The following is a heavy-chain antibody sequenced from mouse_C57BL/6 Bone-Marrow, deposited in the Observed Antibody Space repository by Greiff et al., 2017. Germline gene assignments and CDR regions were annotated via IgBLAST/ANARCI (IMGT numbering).Heavy chain of an antibody. J-gene: IGHJ1*03. D-gene: IGHD2-4*01. Sequence: EVQRVESEGGLVQPGSSMKLSCTASGFTFSDYYMAWVRQVPEKGLEWVANINYDGSSTYYLDSLQSRFILSRDNAKNILYLQMSSLKSEDTATYYCARARYYDYDGYFDVWGTGTTVTVSS. V-gene: IGHV5-16*01. CDR3: ARARYYDYDGYFDV. CDR1: GFTFSDYY. CDR2: INYDGSST.